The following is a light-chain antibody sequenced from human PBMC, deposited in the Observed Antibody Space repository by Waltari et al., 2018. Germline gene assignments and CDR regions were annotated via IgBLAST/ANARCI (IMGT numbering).Light chain of an antibody. CDR2: DDD. J-gene: IGLJ2*01. Sequence: QSVLAQPPSVSAAPGQRVTISCSGSSSNIGRSYVCWYQHVPGTAPKLLIYDDDKRLPEIPGLFSGSKSGTSAVLGITGLQTEDEADYYCGTWDSGLSVVVFGGGTRLTVL. CDR3: GTWDSGLSVVV. CDR1: SSNIGRSY. V-gene: IGLV1-51*01.